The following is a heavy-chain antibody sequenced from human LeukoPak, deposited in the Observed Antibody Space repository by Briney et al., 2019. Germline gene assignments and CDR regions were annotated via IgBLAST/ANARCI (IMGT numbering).Heavy chain of an antibody. CDR3: ARALRVRVIVVVTLGY. CDR2: MNPNSGNT. CDR1: GYTFTSYD. D-gene: IGHD3-22*01. V-gene: IGHV1-8*01. Sequence: ASVKVSCKASGYTFTSYDINWVRQATGQGLEWMGWMNPNSGNTGYAQKFQGRVTMTRNTSISTAYMELSSLRSEDTAVYYCARALRVRVIVVVTLGYWGQGTLVTVSS. J-gene: IGHJ4*02.